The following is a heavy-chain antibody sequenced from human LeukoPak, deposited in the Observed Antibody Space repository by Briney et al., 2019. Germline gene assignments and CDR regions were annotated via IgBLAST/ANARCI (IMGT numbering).Heavy chain of an antibody. D-gene: IGHD3-3*01. CDR2: ISYDGSNK. CDR1: GFTFSSYA. J-gene: IGHJ6*02. V-gene: IGHV3-30-3*01. Sequence: PGRSLRLSCAASGFTFSSYAMHWVRQAPGKGLEWVAVISYDGSNKYYADSVKGRFTISRDNSKNTLYLQMNSLRAEDTAVYYCARDRYYDFWSGYLGDYYYGMDVWGQGTTVTVSS. CDR3: ARDRYYDFWSGYLGDYYYGMDV.